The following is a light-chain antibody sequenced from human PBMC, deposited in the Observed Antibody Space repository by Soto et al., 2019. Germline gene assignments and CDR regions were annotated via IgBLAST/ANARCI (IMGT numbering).Light chain of an antibody. CDR2: DAS. CDR3: QQYNNYPRT. V-gene: IGKV1-5*01. CDR1: QSIGYW. Sequence: DIQMTQSPSRLSASVGDRVTITCRASQSIGYWLAWYQHKPGKAPKFLIYDASTLESGVPSRFSGSGSGTEFTLTISSLQPDDFATYYCQQYNNYPRTFGQGTKVDIK. J-gene: IGKJ1*01.